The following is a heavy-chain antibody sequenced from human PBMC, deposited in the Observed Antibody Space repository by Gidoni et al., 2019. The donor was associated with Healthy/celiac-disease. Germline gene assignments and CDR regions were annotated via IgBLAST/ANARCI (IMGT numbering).Heavy chain of an antibody. CDR3: ASGARVATTYYYGMDV. D-gene: IGHD5-12*01. J-gene: IGHJ6*02. CDR1: GGTFSSSA. Sequence: QVQLVQSGAEVKKPGSSVQVSCKASGGTFSSSAISWVRQAPGQGLEWMGGIIPIFGTANYAQKFQGRVTITADESTSTAYMELSSLRSEDTAVYYCASGARVATTYYYGMDVWGQGTTVTVSS. V-gene: IGHV1-69*01. CDR2: IIPIFGTA.